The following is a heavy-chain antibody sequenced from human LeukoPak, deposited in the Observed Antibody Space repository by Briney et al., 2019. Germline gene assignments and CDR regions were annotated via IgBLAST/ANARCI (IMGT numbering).Heavy chain of an antibody. CDR3: ARSPRGWSSQGSVLYYMDV. CDR1: GYTFTGYY. D-gene: IGHD6-19*01. V-gene: IGHV1-69*13. J-gene: IGHJ6*03. CDR2: IIPIFGTA. Sequence: SVKVSCKASGYTFTGYYMHWVRQAPGQGLEWMGGIIPIFGTANYAQKFQGRVTITADESTSTAYMELSSLRSEDTAVYYCARSPRGWSSQGSVLYYMDVWGKGTTVTISS.